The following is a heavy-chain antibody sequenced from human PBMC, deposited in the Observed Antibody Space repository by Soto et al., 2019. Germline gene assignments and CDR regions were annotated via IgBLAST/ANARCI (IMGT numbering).Heavy chain of an antibody. D-gene: IGHD3-3*01. CDR1: SGSIRSDNW. CDR2: VFHSGST. J-gene: IGHJ4*02. Sequence: QVQLQESGPGLVKPSGTLSLTCSVSSGSIRSDNWWTWVRQPPGKGLEWIGEVFHSGSTDYNPSLKSGVTRSVHKSKNQFALNLKSVTAADTAIYYCAGRAWCGCPYWGQGIQVTVSS. V-gene: IGHV4-4*02. CDR3: AGRAWCGCPY.